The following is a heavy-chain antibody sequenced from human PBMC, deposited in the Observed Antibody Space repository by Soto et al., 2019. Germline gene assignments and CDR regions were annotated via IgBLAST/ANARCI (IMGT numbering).Heavy chain of an antibody. J-gene: IGHJ5*02. V-gene: IGHV4-34*01. CDR1: GGSFSGYY. CDR3: ARIVVVVVATSADGRFDP. CDR2: INHSGST. Sequence: PSETLSLTCAVYGGSFSGYYWSWIRQPPGKGLEWIGEINHSGSTNYNPSLKSRVTISVDTSKNQFSLNLTSVTAADTAVYYCARIVVVVVATSADGRFDPWGQGTLVTVSS. D-gene: IGHD2-15*01.